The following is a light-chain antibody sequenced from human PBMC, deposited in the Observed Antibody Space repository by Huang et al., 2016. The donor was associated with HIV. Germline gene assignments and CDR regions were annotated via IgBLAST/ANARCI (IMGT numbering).Light chain of an antibody. J-gene: IGKJ4*01. CDR3: QQRLNWPP. Sequence: EIVLTQSPATLSLSPGERATLSCRARESISTYLAWYQQKPGQAPRLLIFDASKRVTGIPARFIGSGSGTDFTLTISSLEPEDFAVYYCQQRLNWPPFGGGTKVEI. V-gene: IGKV3-11*01. CDR2: DAS. CDR1: ESISTY.